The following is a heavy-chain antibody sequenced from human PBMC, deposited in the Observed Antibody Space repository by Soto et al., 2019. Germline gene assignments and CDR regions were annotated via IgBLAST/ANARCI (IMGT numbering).Heavy chain of an antibody. Sequence: QVQLVESGGGVVQPGGSLRLSCAAAGFTFSSFGMHWVRQTPGKGLEWVALISYDGNNKYYGDSVRGRFTISRDNSKNTLYLQMNSLRPDDTAVYYCAKRQQWLVPNYYYGRDVWGQGTTVTVSS. J-gene: IGHJ6*02. D-gene: IGHD6-19*01. CDR2: ISYDGNNK. V-gene: IGHV3-30*18. CDR1: GFTFSSFG. CDR3: AKRQQWLVPNYYYGRDV.